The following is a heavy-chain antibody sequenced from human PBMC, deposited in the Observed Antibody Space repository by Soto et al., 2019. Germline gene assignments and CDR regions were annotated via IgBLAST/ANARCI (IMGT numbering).Heavy chain of an antibody. CDR3: ARDMDSSGYRYYFDY. Sequence: QVQLVESGGGVVQPGRSLRLSCAASGFTFSSYAMHWVRQAPGKGLEWVAVISYDGSNKYYADPVKGRFTNSRDNSKNTLYLQMNSLRAEDTAVYYCARDMDSSGYRYYFDYWGQGTLVTVSS. J-gene: IGHJ4*02. CDR1: GFTFSSYA. CDR2: ISYDGSNK. V-gene: IGHV3-30-3*01. D-gene: IGHD3-22*01.